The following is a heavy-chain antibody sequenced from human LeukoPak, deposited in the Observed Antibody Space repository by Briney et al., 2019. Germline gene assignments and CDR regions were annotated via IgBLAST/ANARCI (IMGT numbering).Heavy chain of an antibody. Sequence: QPGGSLRLSCAASGFTFSSYAMSWVRQAPGKGLEWVSAISGGGGSTYYADSVKGRFTISRDNSKNTLYLQMNSLRAEDTAVYYCAKVSLYGDESDYWGQGTLVTVSS. V-gene: IGHV3-23*01. CDR2: ISGGGGST. D-gene: IGHD4-17*01. CDR3: AKVSLYGDESDY. CDR1: GFTFSSYA. J-gene: IGHJ4*02.